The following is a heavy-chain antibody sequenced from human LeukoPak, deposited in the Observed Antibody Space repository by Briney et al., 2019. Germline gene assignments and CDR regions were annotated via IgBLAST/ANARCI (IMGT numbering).Heavy chain of an antibody. CDR2: IYISGST. Sequence: SETLSLTCTVSGDSISSYYWTWLRQPAGKGLEGIGRIYISGSTKYNPSLESRVTMSVDTSKNQFSLNLSSVTAADTAVYYCARTTEGGYTYDYFYYYYMDVWGKGTTVTIPS. CDR3: ARTTEGGYTYDYFYYYYMDV. V-gene: IGHV4-4*07. D-gene: IGHD5-18*01. CDR1: GDSISSYY. J-gene: IGHJ6*03.